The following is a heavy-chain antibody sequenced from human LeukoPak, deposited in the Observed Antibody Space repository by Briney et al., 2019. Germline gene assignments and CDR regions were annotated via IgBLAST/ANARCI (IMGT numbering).Heavy chain of an antibody. J-gene: IGHJ6*04. V-gene: IGHV4-59*12. CDR1: GDSISCYY. CDR3: ARENRSPIRFWFAGRSSSMDV. Sequence: SETLSLTCTVSGDSISCYYWSWIRQPPGKGLEWIGYIFYSGSTNYNPSLESRVTISVDTSKNQFSLKLSSVTAADTAVYYCARENRSPIRFWFAGRSSSMDVWGKGTTVTISS. CDR2: IFYSGST. D-gene: IGHD3-10*01.